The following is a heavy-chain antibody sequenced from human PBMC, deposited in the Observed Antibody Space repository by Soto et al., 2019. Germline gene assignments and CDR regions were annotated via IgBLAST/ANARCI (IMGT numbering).Heavy chain of an antibody. CDR3: AKRHFYGSGTSYYFDY. D-gene: IGHD3-10*01. J-gene: IGHJ4*02. CDR1: GFTFSGYV. Sequence: EVQLLESGGGLVQPGGSLRLSCVASGFTFSGYVMSWVRQAPGKGLEWVSAISGSGGSTYSADSVRGRFTISRDNSKNTLYLQMSSLRAEDTAVYYCAKRHFYGSGTSYYFDYWGQGTLVTVSS. V-gene: IGHV3-23*01. CDR2: ISGSGGST.